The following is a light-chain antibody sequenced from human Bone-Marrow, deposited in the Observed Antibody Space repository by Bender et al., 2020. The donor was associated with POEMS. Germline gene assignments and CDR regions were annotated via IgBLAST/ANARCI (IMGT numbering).Light chain of an antibody. CDR1: SSDVGFFNS. V-gene: IGLV2-14*01. CDR3: GSWDSRQTVWV. Sequence: QSAVTQPASVSGSPGQSITLSCSGTSSDVGFFNSVSWFQQHPGKVPKLLIYDVNNRPSGVSNRFSGSRSGTSATLDITGLQTGDEAVYYCGSWDSRQTVWVFGGGTKLTVL. CDR2: DVN. J-gene: IGLJ3*02.